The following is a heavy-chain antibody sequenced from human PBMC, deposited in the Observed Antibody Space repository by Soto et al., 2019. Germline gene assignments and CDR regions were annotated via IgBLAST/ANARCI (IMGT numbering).Heavy chain of an antibody. D-gene: IGHD3-22*01. CDR2: IYWDDDK. Sequence: SGPTLVNPTQTLTLTCTFSGFSLSTYGVGVAWVRQPPGKALEWLALIYWDDDKRYSPSLETRLTITKDTSKNHVVLTMTNMDPVDTGTYYCAHRHGFSMSFDYWGQGALVTVSS. CDR1: GFSLSTYGVG. J-gene: IGHJ4*02. V-gene: IGHV2-5*02. CDR3: AHRHGFSMSFDY.